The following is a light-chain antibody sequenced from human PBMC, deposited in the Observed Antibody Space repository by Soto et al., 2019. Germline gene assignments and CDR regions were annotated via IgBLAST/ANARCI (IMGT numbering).Light chain of an antibody. Sequence: EIVMTQSPATLSVSPGERATLSCRASQSVYSNLAWYQQKPGQAPRFLIYGASTRATGIPARFSGSGSGTEFTLATSSLQPDDFATYYCQHYNSYSEAFGQGTKVDIK. CDR1: QSVYSN. CDR2: GAS. CDR3: QHYNSYSEA. J-gene: IGKJ1*01. V-gene: IGKV3-15*01.